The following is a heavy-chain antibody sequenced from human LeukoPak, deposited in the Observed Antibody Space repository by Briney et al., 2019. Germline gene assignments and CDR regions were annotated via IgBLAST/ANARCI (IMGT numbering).Heavy chain of an antibody. CDR2: INDYNGNT. V-gene: IGHV1-18*01. CDR3: ARDSGSYSFDY. CDR1: GYTFTSYG. Sequence: APVKVSCKASGYTFTSYGISWVRQAPGQGLEWMGWINDYNGNTKYAQKVQGRVTMTTDTSTSTAYMELRSLRSDDTAVYYCARDSGSYSFDYWGQGTLVTVSS. J-gene: IGHJ4*02. D-gene: IGHD1-26*01.